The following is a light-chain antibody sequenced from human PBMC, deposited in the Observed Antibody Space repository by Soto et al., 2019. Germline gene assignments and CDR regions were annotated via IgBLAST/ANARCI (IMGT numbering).Light chain of an antibody. J-gene: IGKJ4*01. Sequence: EIVLKQSPDTLSLSPGERATLSCRASQSVKNNYLAWYQQKPGQAPRFLIYDASSRATGIPDMFSGSGSGTDFTLTISRLDPEDFAVYYCQQYGSTPLTFGGGTKVDIK. CDR2: DAS. V-gene: IGKV3-20*01. CDR1: QSVKNNY. CDR3: QQYGSTPLT.